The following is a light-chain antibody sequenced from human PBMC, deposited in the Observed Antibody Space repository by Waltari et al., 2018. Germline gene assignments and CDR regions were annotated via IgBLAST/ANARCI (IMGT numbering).Light chain of an antibody. V-gene: IGKV3-15*01. CDR2: AAS. CDR3: QQYNNWPRT. J-gene: IGKJ2*01. CDR1: QSVPSN. Sequence: EIVMTQSPATLSVSPGERATLSCRASQSVPSNVALYQQKPGQAPRLLIYAASTRATGIPARFSGSGSWTEFILTISSLQSEDFSVYYCQQYNNWPRTFGQVTKLEIK.